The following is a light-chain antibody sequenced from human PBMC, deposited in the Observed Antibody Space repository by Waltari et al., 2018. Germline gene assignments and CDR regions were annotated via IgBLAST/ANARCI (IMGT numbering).Light chain of an antibody. Sequence: QSALTQPASVSGSPGQSITISCTGSSNNIGFYDLVSWYQQHPGKAPKLIIFDVIKRPSGVSERFAGPKSGNTASLTISGLQTEDDADYYCCSYSGSGSFPYVFGPGTRVAVL. V-gene: IGLV2-23*02. CDR1: SNNIGFYDL. CDR2: DVI. J-gene: IGLJ1*01. CDR3: CSYSGSGSFPYV.